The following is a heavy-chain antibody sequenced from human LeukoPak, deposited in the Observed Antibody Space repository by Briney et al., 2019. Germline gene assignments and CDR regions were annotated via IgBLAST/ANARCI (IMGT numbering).Heavy chain of an antibody. Sequence: GGSLRLSCAASGFTFGTSAMSWDRQTPEKGLEWVSTITSGDGSPYYADSVKGRFTISRDNSNNMLYLQMNSLRAEDTAVYYCTKRGAYYVDYWGRGIPVTVSS. D-gene: IGHD3-16*01. CDR2: ITSGDGSP. CDR1: GFTFGTSA. V-gene: IGHV3-23*01. J-gene: IGHJ4*02. CDR3: TKRGAYYVDY.